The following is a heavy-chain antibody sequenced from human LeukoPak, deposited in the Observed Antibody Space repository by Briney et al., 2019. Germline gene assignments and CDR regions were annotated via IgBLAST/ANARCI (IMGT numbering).Heavy chain of an antibody. CDR1: GFTVSSNY. D-gene: IGHD3-22*01. J-gene: IGHJ3*02. V-gene: IGHV3-30-3*01. Sequence: GGSLRLSCAASGFTVSSNYMSWVRQAPGKGLEWVAVISYDGTNKYYADSVKGRFTISRDNSKNTTYLQMNSLRAEDTAMYYCARAPMSYDSSGFGGAFDIWGQGTMVTVSS. CDR2: ISYDGTNK. CDR3: ARAPMSYDSSGFGGAFDI.